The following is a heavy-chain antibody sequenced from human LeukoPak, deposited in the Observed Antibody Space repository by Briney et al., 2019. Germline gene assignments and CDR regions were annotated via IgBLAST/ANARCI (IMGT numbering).Heavy chain of an antibody. J-gene: IGHJ4*02. CDR1: GFTFSSYD. CDR2: IGTAGDT. D-gene: IGHD6-19*01. CDR3: ARGASGWTIDY. V-gene: IGHV3-13*01. Sequence: GGSLRLSCAASGFTFSSYDMHWVRQATGKGLEWVSAIGTAGDTYYPGSVKGRFTISRENAKNSLYLQMNSLRAGDTAVYYCARGASGWTIDYWGQGTLVTVSS.